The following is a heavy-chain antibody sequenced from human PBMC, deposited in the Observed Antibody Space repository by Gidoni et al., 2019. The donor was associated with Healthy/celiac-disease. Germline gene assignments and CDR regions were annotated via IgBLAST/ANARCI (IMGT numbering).Heavy chain of an antibody. D-gene: IGHD6-13*01. Sequence: EVQLVESGGGLVQPGGSLKLSCAASGFTFSGSAMHWVRQASGKGREWVGRIRSKANSYATAYAASVKGRFTISRDDSKNTAYLQMNSLKTEDTAVYYCNTVLRAGIASDWGQGTLVTVSS. CDR3: NTVLRAGIASD. J-gene: IGHJ4*02. CDR2: IRSKANSYAT. V-gene: IGHV3-73*01. CDR1: GFTFSGSA.